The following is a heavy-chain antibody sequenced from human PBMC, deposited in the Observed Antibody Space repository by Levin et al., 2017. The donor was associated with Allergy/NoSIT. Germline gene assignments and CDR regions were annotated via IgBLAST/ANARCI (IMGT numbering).Heavy chain of an antibody. V-gene: IGHV4-61*03. J-gene: IGHJ6*02. CDR1: GGSVSSGTYY. D-gene: IGHD5/OR15-5a*01. CDR3: ARNRIIVSGGNDYYYGMDV. Sequence: GSLRLSCTVSGGSVSSGTYYWSWIRQPPGKGLEWIGYINYRGGTKYNPSLNSRITISVDTSRKGFSLKLTSVTAADTAVYYCARNRIIVSGGNDYYYGMDVWGQGTTVTVSS. CDR2: INYRGGT.